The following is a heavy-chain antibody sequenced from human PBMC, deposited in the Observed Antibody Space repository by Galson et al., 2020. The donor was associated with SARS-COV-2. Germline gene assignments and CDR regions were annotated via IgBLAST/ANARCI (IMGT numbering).Heavy chain of an antibody. J-gene: IGHJ4*02. D-gene: IGHD5-18*01. CDR1: GFTFSSYE. Sequence: GGSLRLSCAASGFTFSSYEMNWVRQAPGKGLEWVSYISSSGSTIYYADSVKGRFTISRDNAKNSLYLQMNSLRAEDTAVYYCARDLGYSYGYSGAFYFDYWGQGTLVTVSS. CDR3: ARDLGYSYGYSGAFYFDY. CDR2: ISSSGSTI. V-gene: IGHV3-48*03.